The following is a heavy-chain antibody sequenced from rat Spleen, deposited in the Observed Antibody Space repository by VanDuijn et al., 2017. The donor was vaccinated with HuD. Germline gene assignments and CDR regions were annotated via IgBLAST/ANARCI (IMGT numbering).Heavy chain of an antibody. V-gene: IGHV5-29*01. Sequence: EVQLVESDGGLVQPGRSLKLSCAASGFTFSDYYMAWVRQAPTKGLEWVATISYDGSSTYYRDSVKGRFTISRDNAKSTLYLQMDSLRSEDTATYYCARVGGYYFDYWGQGVMVTVSS. J-gene: IGHJ2*01. D-gene: IGHD1-11*01. CDR3: ARVGGYYFDY. CDR2: ISYDGSST. CDR1: GFTFSDYY.